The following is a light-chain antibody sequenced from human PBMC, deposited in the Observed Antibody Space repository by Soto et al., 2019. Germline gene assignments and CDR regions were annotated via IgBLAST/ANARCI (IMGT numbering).Light chain of an antibody. CDR1: QSVSRY. V-gene: IGKV3-20*01. CDR3: QQYGSSPPRT. Sequence: EIVLTQSPVTLSLSPGERATLSCRASQSVSRYLAWYQQKPGQAPRLLIYGASTRATDVPDRFSGSGSGADFTLSISRLEPEDFAVYYCQQYGSSPPRTFGQGTKVDIK. J-gene: IGKJ1*01. CDR2: GAS.